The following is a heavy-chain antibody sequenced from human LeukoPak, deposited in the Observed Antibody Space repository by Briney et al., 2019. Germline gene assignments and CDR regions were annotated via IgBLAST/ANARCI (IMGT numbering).Heavy chain of an antibody. D-gene: IGHD6-19*01. CDR1: GFTFSSYS. V-gene: IGHV3-21*04. J-gene: IGHJ4*02. CDR3: AKDNRRHYTSGPNPDSLH. CDR2: ISSSSSYI. Sequence: GGSLRLSCAASGFTFSSYSMNWVRQAPGKGLEWVSSISSSSSYIYYADSVKGRFTISRDNAKNSLYLQMNSLRVEDTAFYYCAKDNRRHYTSGPNPDSLHWGQGALVTVSS.